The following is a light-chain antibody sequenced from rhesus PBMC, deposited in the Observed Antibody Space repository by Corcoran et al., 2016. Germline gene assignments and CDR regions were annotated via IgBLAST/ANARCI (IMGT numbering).Light chain of an antibody. CDR2: GAS. J-gene: IGKJ3*01. CDR3: QETSNLST. V-gene: IGKV3-31*02. Sequence: EIVMTQSPATLSLSPGETATISCRTSQSVSSYLAWYQQKPGQAPRLLIYGASNRATGIPDRFRGSGSGTDFPLTISSLEPEDFAVYYCQETSNLSTFGPGTKLDIK. CDR1: QSVSSY.